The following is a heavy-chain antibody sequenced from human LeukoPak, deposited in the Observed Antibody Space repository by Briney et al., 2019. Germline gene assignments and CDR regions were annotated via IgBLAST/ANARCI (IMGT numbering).Heavy chain of an antibody. J-gene: IGHJ5*02. CDR1: GFDLSTYE. CDR2: ITISGHTK. CDR3: ARGDPHADL. Sequence: GGSLRLSCAASGFDLSTYEMDWVRQAPGKGLEWIADITISGHTKNYADSVKGRFTISRDNARTSLYLQMNSLRVEDTGVYYCARGDPHADLWGQGTLVTVSS. V-gene: IGHV3-48*03.